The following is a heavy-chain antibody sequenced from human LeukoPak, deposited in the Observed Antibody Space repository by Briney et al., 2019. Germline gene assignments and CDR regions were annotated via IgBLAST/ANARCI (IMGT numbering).Heavy chain of an antibody. J-gene: IGHJ4*02. CDR3: VKDSPPRDRGRPPAY. CDR2: INKDGGEK. Sequence: PGGSLRLSCAASGFTFSSYWMSWVRQAPGKGLEWVANINKDGGEKYYVDSVKGRFTISRDNAKNSLYLQMNSLRADDTAVYYCVKDSPPRDRGRPPAYWGQGTLVTVSS. V-gene: IGHV3-7*03. CDR1: GFTFSSYW. D-gene: IGHD1-26*01.